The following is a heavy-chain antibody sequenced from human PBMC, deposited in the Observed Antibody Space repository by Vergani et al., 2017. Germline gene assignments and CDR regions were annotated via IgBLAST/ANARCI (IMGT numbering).Heavy chain of an antibody. J-gene: IGHJ4*02. CDR2: IYYSGST. Sequence: QVQLQESGPGLVKPSETLSLTCTVSGGSISSYYWSWIRQPPGKGLEWIGYIYYSGSTNYNPSLKSRVTISVDTSKNQFSLKLSSVTAADTAVYYCARRSRCVDYWGQGTLVTVSS. V-gene: IGHV4-59*01. CDR1: GGSISSYY. D-gene: IGHD4-17*01. CDR3: ARRSRCVDY.